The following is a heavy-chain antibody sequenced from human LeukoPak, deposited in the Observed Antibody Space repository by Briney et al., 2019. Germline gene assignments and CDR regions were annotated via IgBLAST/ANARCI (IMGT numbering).Heavy chain of an antibody. CDR2: INPNNGGT. V-gene: IGHV1-2*02. J-gene: IGHJ4*02. CDR3: GRAEWELDLIDY. Sequence: ASVKVSCNASGYTYTGYYMHWGRQARGQPLKWMEWINPNNGGTNYAQKFQGRVTMTRETSISTAYMELSRLRSDDTAVYYCGRAEWELDLIDYWGQGTLVTVSS. CDR1: GYTYTGYY. D-gene: IGHD1-26*01.